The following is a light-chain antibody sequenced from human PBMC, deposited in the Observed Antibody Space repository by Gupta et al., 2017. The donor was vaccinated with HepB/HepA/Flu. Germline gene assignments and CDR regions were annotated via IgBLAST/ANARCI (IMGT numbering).Light chain of an antibody. CDR2: DVS. V-gene: IGLV2-14*01. CDR3: SSYTSSSLS. Sequence: QSALTQPASVSGSPGQSITISCTGTSSDVGGYNYVSWYQQHPGKAPKLMIYDVSNRPSGVSNRFSGSKSGNTASLTISGLQAEDEADDYCSSYTSSSLSFGGGTKLTVL. J-gene: IGLJ2*01. CDR1: SSDVGGYNY.